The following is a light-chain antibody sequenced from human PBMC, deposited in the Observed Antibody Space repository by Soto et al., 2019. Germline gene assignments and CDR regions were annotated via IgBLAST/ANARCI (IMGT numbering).Light chain of an antibody. V-gene: IGKV1-12*01. Sequence: DIRMTQSPSSVSASVGDRVTITCRASQDISNWLAWYQQRPGKAPNLLIYAASSLQTGVPSRFSGGGFGTDFTLTISSLQPEDFATYYCQQTKSYPLPFGGGTKVEIK. CDR1: QDISNW. CDR2: AAS. CDR3: QQTKSYPLP. J-gene: IGKJ4*01.